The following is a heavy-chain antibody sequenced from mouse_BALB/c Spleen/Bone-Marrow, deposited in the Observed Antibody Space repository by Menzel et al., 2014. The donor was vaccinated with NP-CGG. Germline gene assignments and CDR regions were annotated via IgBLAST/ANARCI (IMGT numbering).Heavy chain of an antibody. Sequence: QVQLQQPGAELMKPGASVKISCKATGYTFSSYWIEWVKQRPGHGLEWIGEILPGSGSTNYNEKFKGKATFTADTSSNTAYMQLSSMPTADSAFYYYARGGVRGGYWYFDVWGAGTTVTVSS. J-gene: IGHJ1*01. V-gene: IGHV1-9*01. CDR2: ILPGSGST. CDR3: ARGGVRGGYWYFDV. CDR1: GYTFSSYW.